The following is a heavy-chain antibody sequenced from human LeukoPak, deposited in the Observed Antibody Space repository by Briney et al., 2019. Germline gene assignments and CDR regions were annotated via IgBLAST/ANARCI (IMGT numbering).Heavy chain of an antibody. CDR1: GFTFSSYA. V-gene: IGHV3-30*04. CDR2: ISYDGSNK. J-gene: IGHJ6*03. CDR3: AKDRSIAARPGQNYYYYYMDV. D-gene: IGHD6-6*01. Sequence: PGGSLRLSCAASGFTFSSYAMHWVRQAPGKGLEWVAVISYDGSNKYYADSVKGRFTISRDNSKNTLYLQMNSLRAEDTAVYYCAKDRSIAARPGQNYYYYYMDVWGKGTTVTVSS.